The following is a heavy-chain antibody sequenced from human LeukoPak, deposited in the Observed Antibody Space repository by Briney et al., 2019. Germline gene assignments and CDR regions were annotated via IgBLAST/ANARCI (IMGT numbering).Heavy chain of an antibody. D-gene: IGHD3-10*01. Sequence: SETLSLTCTVSGGSISSGDYYWSWIRQPPGKGLEWIGYIYYSGSTYYNPSLRSRVTISVDTSKKQFSLKLNSVTAADTAVYYCARGRVQADAFDIWGQGTMVTVSS. CDR2: IYYSGST. V-gene: IGHV4-30-4*08. J-gene: IGHJ3*02. CDR3: ARGRVQADAFDI. CDR1: GGSISSGDYY.